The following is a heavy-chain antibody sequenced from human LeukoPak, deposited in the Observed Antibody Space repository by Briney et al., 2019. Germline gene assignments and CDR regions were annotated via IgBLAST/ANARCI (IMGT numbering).Heavy chain of an antibody. J-gene: IGHJ6*03. D-gene: IGHD6-13*01. CDR3: ARCIAAAGTYYYYYMDV. V-gene: IGHV1-2*02. Sequence: GASVKVSCKASGYTFTGYYMHWVRQAPRQGLEWMGWINPNSGGTNYAQKFQGRVTMTRDTSISTAYMELSRLRSDDTAVYYCARCIAAAGTYYYYYMDVWGKGTTVTVSS. CDR1: GYTFTGYY. CDR2: INPNSGGT.